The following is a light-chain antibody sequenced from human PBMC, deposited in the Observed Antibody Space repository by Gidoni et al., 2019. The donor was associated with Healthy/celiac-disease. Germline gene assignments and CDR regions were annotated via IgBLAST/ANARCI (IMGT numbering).Light chain of an antibody. CDR3: QQYNSYSRT. CDR2: KAS. J-gene: IGKJ1*01. V-gene: IGKV1-5*03. CDR1: QSISSW. Sequence: DIQMTQSPSPLSASVGDRVTITCRASQSISSWLAWYQQKPGKAPMLLIYKASSLESGVPSRFSGSGSGTEFTLTSSSLQPDDFATYYCQQYNSYSRTFGQGTKVEIK.